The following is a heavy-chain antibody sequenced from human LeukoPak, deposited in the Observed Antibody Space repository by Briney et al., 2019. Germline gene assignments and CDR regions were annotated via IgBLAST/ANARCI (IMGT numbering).Heavy chain of an antibody. CDR2: IRSSSSYI. CDR1: GFTFSSYS. Sequence: PGGSLRLSCAASGFTFSSYSMNWVRQARGKGLEWVSSIRSSSSYIYYAHSVKGRFTISRDNAKNSLYLQMNSLRAEDTAAYYCAKEEVGGWFDPWGQETLVTVSS. J-gene: IGHJ5*02. V-gene: IGHV3-21*01. D-gene: IGHD2-15*01. CDR3: AKEEVGGWFDP.